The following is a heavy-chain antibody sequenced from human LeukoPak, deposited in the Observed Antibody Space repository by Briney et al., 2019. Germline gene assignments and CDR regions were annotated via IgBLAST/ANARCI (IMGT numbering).Heavy chain of an antibody. CDR2: IIPIFGTA. CDR3: ARDKAAAVSPFDP. Sequence: SVKVSCKASGGTFSSYAISWVRQAPGQGLEWMGGIIPIFGTANYAQKFQGRATITADKSTSTAYMELSSLRSEDTAVYYCARDKAAAVSPFDPWGQGTLVTVSS. V-gene: IGHV1-69*06. CDR1: GGTFSSYA. J-gene: IGHJ5*02. D-gene: IGHD6-25*01.